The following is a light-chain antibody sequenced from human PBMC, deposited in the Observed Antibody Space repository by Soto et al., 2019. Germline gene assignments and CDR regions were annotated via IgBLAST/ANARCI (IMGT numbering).Light chain of an antibody. CDR1: QSISSY. Sequence: DIQMTQSPSSLSASVGDRVTITCRASQSISSYLNWYQEKPGKAPKLLIYAASSLQSGVPSRFSGSGSGTDFTLTMIRLQPEDFATYYCQQSYSTPRTFGGGTKVEIK. J-gene: IGKJ4*01. CDR3: QQSYSTPRT. V-gene: IGKV1-39*01. CDR2: AAS.